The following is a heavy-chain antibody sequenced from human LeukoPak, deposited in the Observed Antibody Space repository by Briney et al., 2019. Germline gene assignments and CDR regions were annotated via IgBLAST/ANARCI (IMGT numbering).Heavy chain of an antibody. J-gene: IGHJ4*02. Sequence: GGSLRLSCAASGFTFSSYGMHWVRQAPGKGLEWVSGISWNSGSIGYADSVKGRFTISRDNAKNSLYLQMNSLRAEDTALYYCAKGGGSYYGTDYFDYWGQGTLVTVSS. CDR3: AKGGGSYYGTDYFDY. D-gene: IGHD1-26*01. CDR1: GFTFSSYG. V-gene: IGHV3-9*01. CDR2: ISWNSGSI.